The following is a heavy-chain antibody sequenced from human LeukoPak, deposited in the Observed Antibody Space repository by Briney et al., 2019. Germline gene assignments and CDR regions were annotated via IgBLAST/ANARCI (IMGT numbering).Heavy chain of an antibody. J-gene: IGHJ4*02. D-gene: IGHD6-19*01. Sequence: GVSLRLSCAASGFTFSSNAMIWVRQAPGKGLEWVSVISGSGGNTYYADSVKGRLTISRDNSKNTLYLQMNSLRAEDTAEYYCAKAVGSGWRYYFDYWGQGTMVTVSS. V-gene: IGHV3-23*01. CDR2: ISGSGGNT. CDR3: AKAVGSGWRYYFDY. CDR1: GFTFSSNA.